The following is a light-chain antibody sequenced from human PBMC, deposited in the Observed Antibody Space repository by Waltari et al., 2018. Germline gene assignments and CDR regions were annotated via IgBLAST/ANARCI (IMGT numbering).Light chain of an antibody. CDR1: QTVLYSSNNRNF. Sequence: DIALTQSPDSLAVSLGERATINCKSSQTVLYSSNNRNFLSWYQQKPGQPPKLIIYWASTRESGVPDRFSGSGSGTDFTLTINNLQPEDVAVYYCQQFYSIIRTFGQGTRLEI. J-gene: IGKJ5*01. CDR3: QQFYSIIRT. V-gene: IGKV4-1*01. CDR2: WAS.